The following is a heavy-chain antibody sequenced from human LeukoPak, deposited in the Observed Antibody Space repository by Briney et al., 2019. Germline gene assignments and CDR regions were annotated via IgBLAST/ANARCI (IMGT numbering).Heavy chain of an antibody. CDR3: ARDPRDYDSSGYYYSDAFDI. CDR1: GGSISSYY. J-gene: IGHJ3*02. CDR2: IYTSGST. Sequence: RSSETLSLTCTVSGGSISSYYWSWIRQPAGKGLEWIGRIYTSGSTNYNPSLKSRVTMSVDTSKNQFSLKLSSVTAADTAVYYCARDPRDYDSSGYYYSDAFDIWGQGTMVTVSS. D-gene: IGHD3-22*01. V-gene: IGHV4-4*07.